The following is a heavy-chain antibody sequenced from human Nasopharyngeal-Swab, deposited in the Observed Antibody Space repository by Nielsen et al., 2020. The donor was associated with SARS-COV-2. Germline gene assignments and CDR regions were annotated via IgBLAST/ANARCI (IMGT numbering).Heavy chain of an antibody. D-gene: IGHD6-13*01. Sequence: ESLKISCSVSGGSISSSSYYWGWIRQPPGKGLEWIGRIYYSGSTYYNPSLKSRVTISIDTSKNHFSLKLSSVTAADTAVYYCAREGRGIAAPGLDYWGQGTLVTVSS. CDR3: AREGRGIAAPGLDY. V-gene: IGHV4-39*07. J-gene: IGHJ4*02. CDR2: IYYSGST. CDR1: GGSISSSSYY.